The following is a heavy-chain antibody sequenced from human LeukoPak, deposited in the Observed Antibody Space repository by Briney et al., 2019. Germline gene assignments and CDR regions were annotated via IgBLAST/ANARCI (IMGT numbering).Heavy chain of an antibody. D-gene: IGHD3-22*01. CDR1: GYTFTSYG. CDR3: AREAAYYYDSSGNYDY. CDR2: ISAYNGNT. V-gene: IGHV1-18*01. Sequence: ASVKVSCKASGYTFTSYGISWVRQAPGQGLEWMGWISAYNGNTNYAQKLQGRITMTTDTSTSTAYMELRSLRSDDTTVYYGAREAAYYYDSSGNYDYWGQGTLVTVSS. J-gene: IGHJ4*02.